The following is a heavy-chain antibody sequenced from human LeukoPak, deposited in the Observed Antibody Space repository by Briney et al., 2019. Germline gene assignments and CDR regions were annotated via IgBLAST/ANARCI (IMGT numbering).Heavy chain of an antibody. CDR1: GGSISSYY. CDR2: IYYSGST. CDR3: ARVARSIVVVPAAIGDSGYDKNYYYYYYMDV. J-gene: IGHJ6*03. D-gene: IGHD2-2*02. Sequence: PSETLSLTCTVSGGSISSYYWSWIRQPPGKGLEWIGYIYYSGSTTYNPSLKSRVTMSADTSKNQFSLKLSSVTAADTAVYYCARVARSIVVVPAAIGDSGYDKNYYYYYYMDVWGKGTTVTVSS. V-gene: IGHV4-59*12.